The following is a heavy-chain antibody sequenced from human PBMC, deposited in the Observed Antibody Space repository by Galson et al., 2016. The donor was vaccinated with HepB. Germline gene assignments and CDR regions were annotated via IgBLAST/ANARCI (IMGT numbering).Heavy chain of an antibody. V-gene: IGHV3-23*01. J-gene: IGHJ3*01. CDR3: VADHGGLDCFDF. D-gene: IGHD4-23*01. CDR2: FSGRGDST. CDR1: GFTFSRHG. Sequence: SLRLSCAASGFTFSRHGMHWVRQAPGKGLEWVSGFSGRGDSTYYADSVKGRFTISRDNSKSTLYLQMSSLRVEDTALYYCVADHGGLDCFDFWGQGTMVTVSS.